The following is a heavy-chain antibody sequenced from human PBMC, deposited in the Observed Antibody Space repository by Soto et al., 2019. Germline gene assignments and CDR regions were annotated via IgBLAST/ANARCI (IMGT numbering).Heavy chain of an antibody. CDR2: ISGSGGST. D-gene: IGHD2-21*02. J-gene: IGHJ4*02. Sequence: GGSLRLSCAASGFTFSSYAMSWVRQAPGKGLEWVSAISGSGGSTYYADSVKGRFTISRDNSKNTLYLQMNSLRAEDTAVYYCAKANIGVVTAIPSDYWGQGTLVTVSS. CDR3: AKANIGVVTAIPSDY. CDR1: GFTFSSYA. V-gene: IGHV3-23*01.